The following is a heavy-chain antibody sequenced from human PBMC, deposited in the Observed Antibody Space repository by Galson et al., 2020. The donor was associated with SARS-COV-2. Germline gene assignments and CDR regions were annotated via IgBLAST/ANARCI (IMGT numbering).Heavy chain of an antibody. Sequence: SQTLSLTCAVSGGSIISGGYSWNWVRQPPGKGLEWLGHIYYSGTTYYNPSLKSRLTLSVDTSKNQFSLNVSSVTAADTAVYYCGRGVYYYGVDVWGQGTTVIVSS. V-gene: IGHV4-30-4*07. CDR1: GGSIISGGYS. J-gene: IGHJ6*02. CDR3: GRGVYYYGVDV. CDR2: IYYSGTT. D-gene: IGHD1-20*01.